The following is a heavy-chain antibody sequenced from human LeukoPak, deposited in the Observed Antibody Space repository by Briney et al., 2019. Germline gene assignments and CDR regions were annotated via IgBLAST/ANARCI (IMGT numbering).Heavy chain of an antibody. CDR2: IYSGDNT. Sequence: GGSLRLSCAASGLTVSSNYMNWVRQAPGKGLEWVSVIYSGDNTNYADSVKGRFTVSREKSKNTLYLQMASLRAEDTAVYYCARGGWLGSNYYPIDYWGQGTLVTVSS. D-gene: IGHD3-22*01. CDR1: GLTVSSNY. V-gene: IGHV3-66*01. J-gene: IGHJ4*02. CDR3: ARGGWLGSNYYPIDY.